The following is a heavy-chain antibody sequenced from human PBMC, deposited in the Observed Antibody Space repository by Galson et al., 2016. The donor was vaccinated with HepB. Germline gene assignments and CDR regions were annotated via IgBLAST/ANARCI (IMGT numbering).Heavy chain of an antibody. CDR1: GFIFRDFS. Sequence: SLRLSCAASGFIFRDFSMHWVRQAPGKGLEWMAVISDDGSTQYYADSVKGRFTISRDNSKNTLYLQMNSLRLEDTAVYYCARGLGRISLSFDYWGQRTLVTVSS. CDR2: ISDDGSTQ. V-gene: IGHV3-30-3*01. CDR3: ARGLGRISLSFDY. D-gene: IGHD6-19*01. J-gene: IGHJ4*02.